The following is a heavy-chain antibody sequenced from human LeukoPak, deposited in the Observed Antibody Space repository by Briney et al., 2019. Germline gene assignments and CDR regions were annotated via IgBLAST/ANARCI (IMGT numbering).Heavy chain of an antibody. CDR2: IYPRDGST. CDR1: GYTFTSNY. V-gene: IGHV1-46*01. J-gene: IGHJ4*02. Sequence: ASVKVSCKASGYTFTSNYIHWVRQAPGQGLEWMGMIYPRDGSTSYARKFQGRVTVTRDTSTSTVHMELSGLRSEDTAVYYCARDQGGFDYWGQGTLVTVSS. CDR3: ARDQGGFDY.